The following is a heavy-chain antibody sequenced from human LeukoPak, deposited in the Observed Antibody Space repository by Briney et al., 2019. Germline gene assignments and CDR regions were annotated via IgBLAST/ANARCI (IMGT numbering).Heavy chain of an antibody. V-gene: IGHV3-7*01. D-gene: IGHD3-22*01. CDR2: IKQDGSEK. CDR3: ARDSPKYYYDSSALESPYYYDSSVLGY. Sequence: GGSLRLSCAASGFTFSSYWMSWVRQAPGKGLEWVANIKQDGSEKYYVDSVKGRFTISRDNAKNSLYLQMNSLRAENTAVYYCARDSPKYYYDSSALESPYYYDSSVLGYWGQGTLVTVSS. J-gene: IGHJ4*02. CDR1: GFTFSSYW.